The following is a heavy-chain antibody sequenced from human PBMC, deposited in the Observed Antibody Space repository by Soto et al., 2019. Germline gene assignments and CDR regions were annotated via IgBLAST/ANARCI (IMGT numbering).Heavy chain of an antibody. V-gene: IGHV3-23*01. CDR1: VFTFSSYA. CDR3: AKDLRSLATIPGAFDI. D-gene: IGHD5-12*01. CDR2: ISGSGGST. J-gene: IGHJ3*02. Sequence: GGSLRLSCAASVFTFSSYAMSWVRQAPGKGLEWVSAISGSGGSTYYADSVKGRFTISRDNSKNTLYLQMNSLRAEDTAVYYCAKDLRSLATIPGAFDIWGQGTMVTVSS.